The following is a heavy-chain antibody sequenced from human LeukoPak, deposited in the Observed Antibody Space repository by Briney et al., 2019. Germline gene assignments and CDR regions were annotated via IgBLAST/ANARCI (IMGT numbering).Heavy chain of an antibody. CDR1: GGTFISYA. V-gene: IGHV1-69*01. CDR3: ARGRPSWAGRWELIPLDY. CDR2: IIPIFGTA. Sequence: SVKVSCKASGGTFISYAISWVRQAPGQGLEWMGGIIPIFGTANYAQKFQGRVTITADESTSTAYMELSSLRSEDTAVYYCARGRPSWAGRWELIPLDYWGQGTLVTVSS. J-gene: IGHJ4*02. D-gene: IGHD1-26*01.